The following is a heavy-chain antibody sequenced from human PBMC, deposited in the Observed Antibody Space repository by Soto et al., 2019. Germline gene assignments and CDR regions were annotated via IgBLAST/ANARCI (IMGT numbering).Heavy chain of an antibody. J-gene: IGHJ4*02. V-gene: IGHV1-46*03. CDR2: INPSGGST. D-gene: IGHD6-13*01. CDR3: ARDPPHEQQLPQGGNY. Sequence: ASVKVSCKASGYTFTSYYMHWVRQAPGQGLEWMGIINPSGGSTSYAQKFQGRVTMTRDTSTSTVYMELSSLRSEDTAVYYCARDPPHEQQLPQGGNYWGQGTLVTVSS. CDR1: GYTFTSYY.